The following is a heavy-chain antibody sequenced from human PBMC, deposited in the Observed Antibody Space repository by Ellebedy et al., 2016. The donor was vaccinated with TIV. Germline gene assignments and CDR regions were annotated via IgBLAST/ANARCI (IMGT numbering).Heavy chain of an antibody. CDR3: GRLARWALSS. CDR2: IYSSCIT. CDR1: GFTVSSAY. V-gene: IGHV3-53*01. D-gene: IGHD4-23*01. Sequence: PGGSLRLSCAASGFTVSSAYMCWVRQAPGQGLSLVSLIYSSCITYYADSVKGRFTISRDISNNTLYLQMSTLRAEDTAVYYCGRLARWALSSWGQGTQVTV. J-gene: IGHJ4*02.